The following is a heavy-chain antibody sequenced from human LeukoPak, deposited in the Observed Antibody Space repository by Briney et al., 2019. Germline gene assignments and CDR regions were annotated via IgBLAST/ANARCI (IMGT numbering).Heavy chain of an antibody. CDR3: ARRGPCSSTSCYRGAALRSSRSSSAFDI. CDR2: IYYSGST. V-gene: IGHV4-39*01. D-gene: IGHD2-2*01. Sequence: SETLSLTCTVSGGSISSSSYYWGWIRQPPGKGLEWIGSIYYSGSTYYNPSLKSRVTISVDTSKNQFSLKLSSVTAADTAVYYCARRGPCSSTSCYRGAALRSSRSSSAFDIWGQGTMVTVSS. J-gene: IGHJ3*02. CDR1: GGSISSSSYY.